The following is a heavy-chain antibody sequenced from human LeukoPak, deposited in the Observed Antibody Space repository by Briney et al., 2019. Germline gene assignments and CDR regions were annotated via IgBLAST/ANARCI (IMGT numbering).Heavy chain of an antibody. Sequence: SETLSLTCTVSGGSISSYYWSWIRQPAGKGLEWIGRIYTSGSTYYNPSLKSRVTISVDTSKNQFSLKLSSVTAADTAVYYCARGLYNRYSSSWTHRDYWGQGTLVTVSS. D-gene: IGHD6-13*01. V-gene: IGHV4-4*07. CDR2: IYTSGST. J-gene: IGHJ4*02. CDR1: GGSISSYY. CDR3: ARGLYNRYSSSWTHRDY.